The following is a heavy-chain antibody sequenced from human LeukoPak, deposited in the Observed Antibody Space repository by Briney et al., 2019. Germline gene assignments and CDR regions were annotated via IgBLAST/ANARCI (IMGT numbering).Heavy chain of an antibody. CDR1: GYTFTSYD. Sequence: GASVKVSCKASGYTFTSYDINWVRQATGQGLEWMGRIIPIFGTANYAQKFQGRVTITTDESTSTAYMELSSLRSEDTAVYYCATSNPTRGNWFDPWGQGTLVTVSS. J-gene: IGHJ5*02. V-gene: IGHV1-69*05. CDR2: IIPIFGTA. D-gene: IGHD2-15*01. CDR3: ATSNPTRGNWFDP.